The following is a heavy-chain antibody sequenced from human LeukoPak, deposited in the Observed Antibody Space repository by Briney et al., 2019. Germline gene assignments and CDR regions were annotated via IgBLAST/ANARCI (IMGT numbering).Heavy chain of an antibody. CDR3: TPDSGNWYFYCCFMVV. D-gene: IGHD6-25*01. J-gene: IGHJ6*03. V-gene: IGHV3-15*01. Sequence: GGSLTLSCAASGFTFSNAWMSWVRPAPGRGLEWVGRIKSKTDGGTTDFAAPVKGSFTISRDASHNTLSLQMTNLKTEDSGAYYSTPDSGNWYFYCCFMVVWGKGAAVSVSS. CDR2: IKSKTDGGTT. CDR1: GFTFSNAW.